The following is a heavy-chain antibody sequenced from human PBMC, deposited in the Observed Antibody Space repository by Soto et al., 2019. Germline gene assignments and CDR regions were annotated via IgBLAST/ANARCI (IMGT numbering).Heavy chain of an antibody. Sequence: ASVKVSYKASGGTFINYAFTWVRQAPGQGLEWMGIINPSGGSTSYAQKFQGRVTMTRDTSTSTVYMELSSLRSEDTAVYYCARGKEYVVVTTKTFDVWGQGTMVTVSS. CDR1: GGTFINYA. CDR2: INPSGGST. J-gene: IGHJ3*01. CDR3: ARGKEYVVVTTKTFDV. D-gene: IGHD2-15*01. V-gene: IGHV1-46*01.